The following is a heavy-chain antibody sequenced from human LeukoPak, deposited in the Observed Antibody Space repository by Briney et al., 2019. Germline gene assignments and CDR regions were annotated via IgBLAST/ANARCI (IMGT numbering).Heavy chain of an antibody. D-gene: IGHD2-15*01. V-gene: IGHV4-61*02. J-gene: IGHJ3*02. CDR1: GGSISSGSYY. CDR3: ALWSVGYDVFDI. Sequence: PSQTLSLTCTVSGGSISSGSYYWSWIRQPAGKGLEWIGRIYISGSTNYNPSLKSRVTISVDTSKNQFSLKLSSVTAADTAVYYCALWSVGYDVFDIWGQGTMVTVSP. CDR2: IYISGST.